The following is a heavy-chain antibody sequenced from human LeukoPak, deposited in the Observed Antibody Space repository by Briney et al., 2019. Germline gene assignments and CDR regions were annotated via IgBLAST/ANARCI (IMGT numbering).Heavy chain of an antibody. CDR3: ARDRSGSSYLDPYHGMDV. J-gene: IGHJ6*02. CDR2: ISYSGRI. CDR1: GASSSTYY. V-gene: IGHV4-59*01. D-gene: IGHD6-6*01. Sequence: PSETLSLTCTVSGASSSTYYWSWIRQPPGKGLEWIGYISYSGRINYNPSHKSPVTILEDTSKSKFSLKLTSVTAADTAVYYCARDRSGSSYLDPYHGMDVWRQGITLCVSS.